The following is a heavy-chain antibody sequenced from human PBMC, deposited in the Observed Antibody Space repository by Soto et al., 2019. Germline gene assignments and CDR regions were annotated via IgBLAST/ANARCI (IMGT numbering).Heavy chain of an antibody. CDR1: GGSFSGYY. Sequence: SETLSLTCAVYGGSFSGYYWSWIRQPPGKGLEWIGEINHSGSTNYNPSLKSRVTISVDTSKNQFSLKLSSVTAADTAVYYCATGQLATYYYYGMDVWGQGTTVT. CDR2: INHSGST. D-gene: IGHD6-6*01. J-gene: IGHJ6*02. CDR3: ATGQLATYYYYGMDV. V-gene: IGHV4-34*01.